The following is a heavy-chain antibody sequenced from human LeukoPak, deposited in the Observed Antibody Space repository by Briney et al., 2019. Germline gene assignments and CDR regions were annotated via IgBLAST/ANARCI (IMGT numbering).Heavy chain of an antibody. Sequence: GGSLRLSCAASGFTFSSYSMSWVRQAPGKGPEWVSSISASSSYIYYADSVKGRFTISRDNAKNSLFLQMNSLRAEDTAVYYCARLYCDGDCYPWGQGTLVTVSS. J-gene: IGHJ5*02. V-gene: IGHV3-21*01. CDR3: ARLYCDGDCYP. D-gene: IGHD2-21*02. CDR1: GFTFSSYS. CDR2: ISASSSYI.